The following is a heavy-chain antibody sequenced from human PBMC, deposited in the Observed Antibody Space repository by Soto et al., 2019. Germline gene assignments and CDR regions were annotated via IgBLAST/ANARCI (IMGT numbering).Heavy chain of an antibody. D-gene: IGHD2-2*01. CDR3: VRERKYLLLSWYWFDT. Sequence: QVQLQLSGPGLVKPSQTLSLTCAISGDSVSSNNAAWNWIRQSPSRGLEWLGRTYYRSKWYNDYAVSLKSRITIYPDTSKNQFSLQLNSVTPEDTAVYYCVRERKYLLLSWYWFDTWGQGALVTVSS. J-gene: IGHJ5*02. CDR1: GDSVSSNNAA. CDR2: TYYRSKWYN. V-gene: IGHV6-1*01.